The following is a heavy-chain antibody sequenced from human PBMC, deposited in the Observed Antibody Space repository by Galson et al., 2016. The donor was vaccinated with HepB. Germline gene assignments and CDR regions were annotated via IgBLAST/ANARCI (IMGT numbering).Heavy chain of an antibody. V-gene: IGHV3-30-3*01. CDR1: GFTFSSYT. D-gene: IGHD6-13*01. CDR2: ISYDGTYK. J-gene: IGHJ6*02. Sequence: SLRLSCAASGFTFSSYTIHWVRQAPGKGLEWVAVISYDGTYKYHADSVKGRFTISRDNSKNTLYLHMNTLRPEDTAVYYCARDLAAVGTWAYGMDVWGQGTTVTVSS. CDR3: ARDLAAVGTWAYGMDV.